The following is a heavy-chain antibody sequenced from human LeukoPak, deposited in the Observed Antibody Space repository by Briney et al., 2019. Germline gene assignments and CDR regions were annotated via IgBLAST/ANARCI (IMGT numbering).Heavy chain of an antibody. V-gene: IGHV3-9*03. Sequence: GGSLRLSCAASGFTFDDYAMHWVRQAPGKGLEGVSGISWNSGSVGYADSVKGRFTISRDNAKNSLYLQMNSLRAEDMALYYCATEPEDSSGWYGYYMDVWGKGTTVTISS. J-gene: IGHJ6*03. D-gene: IGHD6-19*01. CDR2: ISWNSGSV. CDR1: GFTFDDYA. CDR3: ATEPEDSSGWYGYYMDV.